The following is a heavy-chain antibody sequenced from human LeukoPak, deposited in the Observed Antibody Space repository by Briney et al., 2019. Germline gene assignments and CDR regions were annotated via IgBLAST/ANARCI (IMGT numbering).Heavy chain of an antibody. J-gene: IGHJ4*02. CDR1: GSTFSSYS. CDR2: ISSSSSTI. V-gene: IGHV3-48*01. CDR3: AQEGEWTTTVSPFDY. Sequence: GGSLRLSCAASGSTFSSYSMNWVRQAPGKGLEWVSYISSSSSTIYYADSVKGRFTISRDNSKNTLYLQLNSLRAEDTAVYYCAQEGEWTTTVSPFDYWGQGTLVTVSS. D-gene: IGHD4-17*01.